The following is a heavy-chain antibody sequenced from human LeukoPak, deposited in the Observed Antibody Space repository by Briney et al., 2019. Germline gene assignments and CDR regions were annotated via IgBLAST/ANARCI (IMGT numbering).Heavy chain of an antibody. V-gene: IGHV3-53*01. J-gene: IGHJ5*02. CDR1: GVTGSHNY. Sequence: QTGGSLRLSCAASGVTGSHNYMSWVRKAPGKGLEWVSATHSSGGTYYADSVKGRFTISRDTSKNTLYLQINSLSVEDTAVYYCIVFGDSNHWGQGTLVTVSS. D-gene: IGHD4-17*01. CDR3: IVFGDSNH. CDR2: THSSGGT.